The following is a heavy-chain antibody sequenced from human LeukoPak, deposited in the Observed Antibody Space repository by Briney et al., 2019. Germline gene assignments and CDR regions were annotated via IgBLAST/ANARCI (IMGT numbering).Heavy chain of an antibody. D-gene: IGHD3-10*01. J-gene: IGHJ3*02. V-gene: IGHV3-21*01. CDR2: ISSSSSYI. CDR3: ARDGSQAFFDI. CDR1: GFTFSSYS. Sequence: NPGGSLRLSCAASGFTFSSYSMNWVRQAPGKGLEWVSSISSSSSYIYYADSVKGRFTISRDNAKNSLYLQMNSLRAEDTAAYYCARDGSQAFFDIWGQGTMVTVSS.